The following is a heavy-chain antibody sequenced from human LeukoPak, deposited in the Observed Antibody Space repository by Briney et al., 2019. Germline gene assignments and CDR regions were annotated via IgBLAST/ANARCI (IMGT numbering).Heavy chain of an antibody. Sequence: GGSLRLSCAATGFTFGGFWMSWVRQAPGKGLEWAANIKQDGSQQFYVDSVRGRFTISRDNAKNSLFLQINTLRAEDSAIYYCARFRTSAWYVGDLWGQGTLVTVSS. CDR2: IKQDGSQQ. D-gene: IGHD6-19*01. V-gene: IGHV3-7*01. CDR1: GFTFGGFW. J-gene: IGHJ5*02. CDR3: ARFRTSAWYVGDL.